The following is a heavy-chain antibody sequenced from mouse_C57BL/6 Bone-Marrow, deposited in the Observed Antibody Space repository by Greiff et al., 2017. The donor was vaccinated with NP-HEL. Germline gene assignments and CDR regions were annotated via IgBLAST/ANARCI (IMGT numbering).Heavy chain of an antibody. D-gene: IGHD1-1*01. J-gene: IGHJ3*01. CDR2: INPNNGGT. Sequence: EVQLHQSGPELVKPGASVKIPCKASGYTFTDYNMDWVKQSHGKSLEWIGDINPNNGGTIYNQKFKGKATLTVDKSSSTAYMELRSLTSEDTAVYYCARGGYYGSSYEFAYWGQGTLVTVSA. V-gene: IGHV1-18*01. CDR1: GYTFTDYN. CDR3: ARGGYYGSSYEFAY.